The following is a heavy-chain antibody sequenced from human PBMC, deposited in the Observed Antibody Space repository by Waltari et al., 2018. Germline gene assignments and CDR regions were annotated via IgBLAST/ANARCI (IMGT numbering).Heavy chain of an antibody. CDR1: GYTFTSYD. CDR2: MNPNRGNT. D-gene: IGHD3-3*01. Sequence: QVQLVQSGAEVKKPGASVKVSCKASGYTFTSYDINWVRQATGQGLEWMGWMNPNRGNTGYAQKFQGRVTMTRNTSISTAYMELSSLRSEDTAVYYCARGIRFLEWLFRGDYYYGMDVWGQGTTVTVSS. J-gene: IGHJ6*02. V-gene: IGHV1-8*01. CDR3: ARGIRFLEWLFRGDYYYGMDV.